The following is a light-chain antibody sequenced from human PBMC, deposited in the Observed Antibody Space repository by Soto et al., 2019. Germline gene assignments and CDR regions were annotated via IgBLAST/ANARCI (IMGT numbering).Light chain of an antibody. V-gene: IGKV3-15*01. CDR3: QQYGDWPPDT. CDR2: DAS. Sequence: EIVMTQSPATLSVSPGEMATLSCRASQSVSRNIAWYQQKPGQPPRLLIYDASTRATGVPARFGGSGSGTEFTLTISGLQSEDFAVYYCQQYGDWPPDTFGQGTKVEI. CDR1: QSVSRN. J-gene: IGKJ2*01.